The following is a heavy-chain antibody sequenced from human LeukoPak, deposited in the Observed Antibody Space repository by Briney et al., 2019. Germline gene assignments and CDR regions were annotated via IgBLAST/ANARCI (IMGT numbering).Heavy chain of an antibody. CDR2: LIGSSGST. J-gene: IGHJ4*02. Sequence: PGGSLRLSCAASGFTSTNYAMNWVRQAPGKGLEWVSVLIGSSGSTDYADSVRGRFTIPRDNSKNTLYLQMNSLRAEDTAVYYCARDQLGIVIIPAAIYNWGQGTLVTVSS. CDR1: GFTSTNYA. V-gene: IGHV3-23*01. CDR3: ARDQLGIVIIPAAIYN. D-gene: IGHD2-2*02.